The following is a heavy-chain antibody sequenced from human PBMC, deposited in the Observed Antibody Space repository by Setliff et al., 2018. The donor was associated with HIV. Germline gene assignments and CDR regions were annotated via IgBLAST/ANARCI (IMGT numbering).Heavy chain of an antibody. CDR2: VYLSGSI. D-gene: IGHD4-17*01. CDR1: GGSISNDY. V-gene: IGHV4-59*01. J-gene: IGHJ3*02. Sequence: SETLSLTCTVSGGSISNDYWGWVRQPPGRGLEWIGFVYLSGSITYNPSLKSRVTISIDRSKNGFSLKLSSVTAADTALYYCARDRDYGGNRDSFDIWGQGIMGTVSS. CDR3: ARDRDYGGNRDSFDI.